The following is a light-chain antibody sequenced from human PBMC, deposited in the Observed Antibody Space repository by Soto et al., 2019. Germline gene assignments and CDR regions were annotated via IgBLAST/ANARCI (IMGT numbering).Light chain of an antibody. CDR3: CSYTVSGAYV. CDR2: AVS. CDR1: SSDVGGYNY. V-gene: IGLV2-14*01. Sequence: SVLTQPASVSGSPGQSITISCTGTSSDVGGYNYVSWYQQHPGKAPKLMIYAVSNRPSGVSNRFSGSKSGNTATLTISGLQAEDEADYYCCSYTVSGAYVVGTGTKVTVL. J-gene: IGLJ1*01.